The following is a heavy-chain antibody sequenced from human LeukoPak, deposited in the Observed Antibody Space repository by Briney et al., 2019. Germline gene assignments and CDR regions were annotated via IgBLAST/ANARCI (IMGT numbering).Heavy chain of an antibody. V-gene: IGHV4-59*12. CDR1: GGSISSYY. Sequence: SETLSLTCTVSGGSISSYYWSWIRQPPGKGLEWIGYIYYSGSTNYNPSLKSRVTISVDTSKNQFSLKLSSVTAADTAVYYCARPHKNTYGSAASSHDMDVWGKGTTVTISS. CDR2: IYYSGST. D-gene: IGHD3-10*01. J-gene: IGHJ6*03. CDR3: ARPHKNTYGSAASSHDMDV.